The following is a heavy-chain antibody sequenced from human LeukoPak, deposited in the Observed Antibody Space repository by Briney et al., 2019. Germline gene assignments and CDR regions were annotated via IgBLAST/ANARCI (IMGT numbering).Heavy chain of an antibody. CDR2: IYYSGST. D-gene: IGHD3-22*01. Sequence: PSQTLSLTCTVSGGSISSGDYYWSWIRQPPGKGLEWIGYIYYSGSTYYNPSLKSRVTISVDTSKNQFSLKLSSVTAADTAVYYCARTGAYYYDSSGYRFDYWGQGTLVTVSS. CDR3: ARTGAYYYDSSGYRFDY. V-gene: IGHV4-30-4*01. J-gene: IGHJ4*02. CDR1: GGSISSGDYY.